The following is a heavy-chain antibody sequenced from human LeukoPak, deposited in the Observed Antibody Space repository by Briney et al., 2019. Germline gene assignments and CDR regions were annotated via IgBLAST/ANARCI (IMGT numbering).Heavy chain of an antibody. CDR2: ISWSSGSI. J-gene: IGHJ4*02. Sequence: GGSLRLSCAASGFTFDDYAMHWVRQAPGKGLEWVSGISWSSGSIGYADSVKGRLTISRDNAKNSLYLQMNSLRAEDMALYYCAKGSFGSSSSALDYWGQGTLVTVSS. CDR1: GFTFDDYA. CDR3: AKGSFGSSSSALDY. D-gene: IGHD6-6*01. V-gene: IGHV3-9*03.